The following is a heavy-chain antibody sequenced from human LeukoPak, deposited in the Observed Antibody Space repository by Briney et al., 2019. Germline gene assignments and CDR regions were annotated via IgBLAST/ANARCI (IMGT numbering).Heavy chain of an antibody. V-gene: IGHV4-39*01. J-gene: IGHJ5*02. Sequence: SETLSLTCTVSGGSISSSSYYWGWIRQPPGKGLEWIGSIYYSGSTYYNPSLKSRVTISVDTSKNQFSLKLSSVTAADTAVCYCARHETGNTLLDWFDPWGQGTLVTVSS. CDR2: IYYSGST. CDR3: ARHETGNTLLDWFDP. D-gene: IGHD1-1*01. CDR1: GGSISSSSYY.